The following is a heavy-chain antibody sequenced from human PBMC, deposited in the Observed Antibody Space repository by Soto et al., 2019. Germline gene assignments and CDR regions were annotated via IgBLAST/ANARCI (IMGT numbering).Heavy chain of an antibody. J-gene: IGHJ6*02. CDR2: IRYDGTNK. Sequence: QVQLVESGGGVVQPGRSLRLSCAASGFTFSSYGMYWVRQAPGKGLEWAAVIRYDGTNKNYVDSVKGRFTISRDNSQNTLYVQMNSLRAEDTAVYYCVRSGDYFESTGGYFGMDVWGQGTTVTVSS. V-gene: IGHV3-33*01. CDR1: GFTFSSYG. CDR3: VRSGDYFESTGGYFGMDV. D-gene: IGHD4-17*01.